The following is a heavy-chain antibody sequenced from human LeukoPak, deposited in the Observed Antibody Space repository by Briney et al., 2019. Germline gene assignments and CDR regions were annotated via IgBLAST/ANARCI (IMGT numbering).Heavy chain of an antibody. CDR2: ISSSSSYI. Sequence: PGGSLRLSCAASGFTFSHYSMNWVRQAPGKGLEWVSSISSSSSYINYADSVKGRFTISRDNARNSPYLQMNSLRAEDTAVYYCARDPEVGATASFDYWGQGTLVTVSS. V-gene: IGHV3-21*01. J-gene: IGHJ4*02. CDR1: GFTFSHYS. CDR3: ARDPEVGATASFDY. D-gene: IGHD1-26*01.